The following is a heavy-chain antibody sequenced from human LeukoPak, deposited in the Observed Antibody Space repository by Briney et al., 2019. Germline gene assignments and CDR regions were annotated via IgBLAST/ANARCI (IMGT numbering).Heavy chain of an antibody. D-gene: IGHD6-6*01. Sequence: PSQTLSLTCAVSGGSISSGGYSWSWIRQPPGKDLEWIGYIYHSGSTYYNPSLKSRVTISVDRSKNQFSLKLSSVTAADTAVYYCARTSIAARRANAFDIWGQGTMVTVSS. CDR2: IYHSGST. CDR1: GGSISSGGYS. CDR3: ARTSIAARRANAFDI. V-gene: IGHV4-30-2*01. J-gene: IGHJ3*02.